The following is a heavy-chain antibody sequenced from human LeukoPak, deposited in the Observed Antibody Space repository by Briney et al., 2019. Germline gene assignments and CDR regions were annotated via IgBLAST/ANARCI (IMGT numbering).Heavy chain of an antibody. D-gene: IGHD5-18*01. V-gene: IGHV3-66*01. CDR2: IYGGGSP. CDR1: GFTFSNAW. J-gene: IGHJ4*02. CDR3: ARDLNTARFDY. Sequence: GGSLRLSCAASGFTFSNAWMSWVRQAPGKGLEWVSAIYGGGSPYYADSVKGRFTISRDNSKNTLYLQMNSLRAEDTAVYYCARDLNTARFDYWGQGTLVTVSS.